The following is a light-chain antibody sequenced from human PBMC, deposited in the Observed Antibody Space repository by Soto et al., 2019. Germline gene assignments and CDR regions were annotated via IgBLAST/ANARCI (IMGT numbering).Light chain of an antibody. CDR2: GAS. CDR3: QQYNKRPPL. CDR1: QSVSSN. Sequence: EIVMTQSPATLSVSPGERATLSCRASQSVSSNLAWYQQKPGQAPRLLIYGASTRATGIPARFSGSGSGTEFTLTISSLQSEEFAVYYCQQYNKRPPLFGQGTRLEIK. J-gene: IGKJ5*01. V-gene: IGKV3-15*01.